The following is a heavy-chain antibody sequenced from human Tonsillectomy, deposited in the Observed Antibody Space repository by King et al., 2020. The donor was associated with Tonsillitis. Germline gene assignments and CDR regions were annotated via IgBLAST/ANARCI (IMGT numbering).Heavy chain of an antibody. CDR2: IYYSGST. D-gene: IGHD4-11*01. V-gene: IGHV4-59*01. CDR3: ARSGRPYSNYAWGGVFQIWFDP. CDR1: GGSISSYY. Sequence: VQLQESGPGLVKPSETLSLTCTVSGGSISSYYWSWIRQPPGKGLEWIGYIYYSGSTNYNPSLKSRVTISVDTSKNQFSLKLSSVTAADTAVYYCARSGRPYSNYAWGGVFQIWFDPWGQGTLVTVSS. J-gene: IGHJ5*02.